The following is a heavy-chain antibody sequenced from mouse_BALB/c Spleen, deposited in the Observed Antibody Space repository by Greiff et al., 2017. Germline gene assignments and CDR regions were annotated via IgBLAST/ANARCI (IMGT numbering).Heavy chain of an antibody. J-gene: IGHJ3*01. CDR3: ARDGEGFAY. CDR1: GFTFSSYG. Sequence: EVQLVESGGGLVQPGGSLKLSCAASGFTFSSYGMSWVRQTPDKRLELVATINSNGGSTYYPDSVKGRFTISRDNAKNTLYLQMSSLKSEDTAMYYCARDGEGFAYWGQGTLVTVSA. CDR2: INSNGGST. V-gene: IGHV5-6-3*01.